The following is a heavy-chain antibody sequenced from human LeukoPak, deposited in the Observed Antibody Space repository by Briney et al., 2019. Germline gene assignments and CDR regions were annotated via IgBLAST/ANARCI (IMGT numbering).Heavy chain of an antibody. V-gene: IGHV3-30*03. D-gene: IGHD1-26*01. Sequence: GLSLRLSCAASGFAFSSYDMHWVRGAPGKGLEWVAVISYDGSDKYYVDSVKGRFTTSRDNSKNTLYLQMNSLKAEDAAVYYCARVLSASYDNYFDYWGQGTLVTVSS. CDR2: ISYDGSDK. CDR3: ARVLSASYDNYFDY. CDR1: GFAFSSYD. J-gene: IGHJ4*02.